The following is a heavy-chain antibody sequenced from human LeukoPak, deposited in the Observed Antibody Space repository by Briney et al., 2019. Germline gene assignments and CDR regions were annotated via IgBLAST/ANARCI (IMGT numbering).Heavy chain of an antibody. CDR1: GYTFTSYY. D-gene: IGHD2-2*01. Sequence: ASVKVSCKASGYTFTSYYMHWVRQAPEQGLEWVGIINPSGGSTSYAQKFQGRVTMTRDTSTSTVYMELSSLRSEDTAVYYCARDRPHIVVVPAAGGRWFDPWGQGTLVTVSS. CDR2: INPSGGST. CDR3: ARDRPHIVVVPAAGGRWFDP. J-gene: IGHJ5*02. V-gene: IGHV1-46*01.